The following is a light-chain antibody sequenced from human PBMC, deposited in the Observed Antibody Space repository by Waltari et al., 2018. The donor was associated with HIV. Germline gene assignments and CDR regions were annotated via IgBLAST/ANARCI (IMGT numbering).Light chain of an antibody. CDR3: ASFTEDFTVV. V-gene: IGLV2-14*03. CDR2: EVD. J-gene: IGLJ2*01. Sequence: SVVTQPASVSGFPGQSITISCTGTDSDFGYNDFVPWYQQHPDKVPKLILFEVDSRASGIPDRFAGSKSGSTASLTISDLRTEDEANYYCASFTEDFTVVFGGGTKVTVL. CDR1: DSDFGYNDF.